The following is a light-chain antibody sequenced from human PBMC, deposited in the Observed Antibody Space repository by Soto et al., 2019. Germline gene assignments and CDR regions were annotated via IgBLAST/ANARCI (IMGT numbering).Light chain of an antibody. J-gene: IGKJ5*01. CDR1: QSVSSY. Sequence: EIVITQSPAPLSVSPGERATLSCRASQSVSSYLAWYQQKPGQAPRLLIYDASNRATGIPARFSGSGSGTDFTLTISSLEPEDFAVYYCQQRSNWITFGQGTRLEIK. CDR2: DAS. CDR3: QQRSNWIT. V-gene: IGKV3-11*01.